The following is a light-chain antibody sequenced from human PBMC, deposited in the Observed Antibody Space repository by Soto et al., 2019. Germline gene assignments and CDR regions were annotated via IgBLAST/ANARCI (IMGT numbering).Light chain of an antibody. CDR1: QSVSSSY. V-gene: IGKV3-20*01. Sequence: EIVLTQSPGTLSLSPGEIATLSFSASQSVSSSYLAWYQQKPGQAPRLLIYGASSRATGIPDRFSGSGSGTDFTLTISRLEPEDFAVYYCQQYGSSPLTFGGGTKVDI. CDR3: QQYGSSPLT. J-gene: IGKJ4*01. CDR2: GAS.